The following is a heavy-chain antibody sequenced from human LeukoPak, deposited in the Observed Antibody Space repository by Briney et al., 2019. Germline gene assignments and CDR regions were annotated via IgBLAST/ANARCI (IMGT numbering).Heavy chain of an antibody. V-gene: IGHV4-59*01. Sequence: SETLSLTCTVSGGSISSYYWSWLRQPPGKGLEWIGYIYYSGSTNYNPSLKSRVTISVDTSKNQFSLKLSSVTAADTAVYYCARDTSYYDILTGFHKPGYFDYWGQGTLVTVSS. J-gene: IGHJ4*02. D-gene: IGHD3-9*01. CDR3: ARDTSYYDILTGFHKPGYFDY. CDR1: GGSISSYY. CDR2: IYYSGST.